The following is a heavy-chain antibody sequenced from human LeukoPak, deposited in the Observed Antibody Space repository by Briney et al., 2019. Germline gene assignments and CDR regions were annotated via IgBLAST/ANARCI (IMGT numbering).Heavy chain of an antibody. J-gene: IGHJ1*01. V-gene: IGHV3-33*08. CDR3: ARDRCINDNCDSRSEYFQH. Sequence: AGSLTLSCAASGFTFSSYGMHWIRQAPAKRLERLAVIWYDGSKKYYADSVKGRFTISRDNSKNTLDLQMNSLRAEDTAVYYCARDRCINDNCDSRSEYFQHWGQGTLVTVSS. CDR1: GFTFSSYG. CDR2: IWYDGSKK. D-gene: IGHD2-8*01.